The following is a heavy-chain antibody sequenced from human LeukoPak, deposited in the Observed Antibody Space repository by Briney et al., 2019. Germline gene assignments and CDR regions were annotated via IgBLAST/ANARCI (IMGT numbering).Heavy chain of an antibody. D-gene: IGHD6-13*01. V-gene: IGHV3-21*01. J-gene: IGHJ6*02. Sequence: GGSLRLSCAASGFTFSSYSMNWVRQAPGKRLEWVSSISSSSSYIYYADSVKGRFTISRDNAKNSLYLQMNSLRAEDTAVYYCARVLGYSSSWYYYGMDVCGQGTTVTVSS. CDR3: ARVLGYSSSWYYYGMDV. CDR1: GFTFSSYS. CDR2: ISSSSSYI.